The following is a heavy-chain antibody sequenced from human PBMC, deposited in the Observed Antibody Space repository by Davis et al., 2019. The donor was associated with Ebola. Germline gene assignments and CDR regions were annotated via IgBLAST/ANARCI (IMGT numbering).Heavy chain of an antibody. V-gene: IGHV1-69*06. Sequence: SVKVSCKASGGTFSSYAISWVRQAPGQGLEWMGGIIPIFGTANYAQKFQGRVTITAVKSTSTAYMELSSLRSEDTAVYYCARANGDYDYIWGSYRLDYWGQGTLVTVSS. CDR3: ARANGDYDYIWGSYRLDY. J-gene: IGHJ4*02. CDR1: GGTFSSYA. CDR2: IIPIFGTA. D-gene: IGHD3-16*02.